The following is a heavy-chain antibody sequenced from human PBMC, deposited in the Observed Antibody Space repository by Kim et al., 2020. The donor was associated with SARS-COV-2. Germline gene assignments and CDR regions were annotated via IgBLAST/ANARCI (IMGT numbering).Heavy chain of an antibody. CDR3: AREDILTGGAFDI. V-gene: IGHV3-72*01. Sequence: GGSLRLSCAASGFTFSDHYMDWVRQAPGKGLEWVGRTRNKANSYTTEYAASVKGRFTISRDDSKNSLYLQMNSLKTEDTAVYYCAREDILTGGAFDIWGQGTMVTVSS. J-gene: IGHJ3*02. D-gene: IGHD3-9*01. CDR1: GFTFSDHY. CDR2: TRNKANSYTT.